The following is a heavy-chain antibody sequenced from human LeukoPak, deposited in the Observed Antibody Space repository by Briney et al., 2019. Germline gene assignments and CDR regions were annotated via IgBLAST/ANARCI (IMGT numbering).Heavy chain of an antibody. D-gene: IGHD6-25*01. V-gene: IGHV3-33*01. J-gene: IGHJ4*02. CDR3: ASSFSSGY. Sequence: GGSLRLSCAASGFNFGTYSMHWARQAPGKGLEWVAVIWYDGSNEDYVDSVKGRFTISRDNSKNTLYLQMNSLRAEDTAVYYCASSFSSGYWGQGTLVTVSS. CDR1: GFNFGTYS. CDR2: IWYDGSNE.